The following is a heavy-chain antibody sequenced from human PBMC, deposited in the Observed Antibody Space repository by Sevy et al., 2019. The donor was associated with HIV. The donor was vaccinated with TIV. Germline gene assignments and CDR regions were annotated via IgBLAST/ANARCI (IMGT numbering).Heavy chain of an antibody. D-gene: IGHD3-16*01. Sequence: ASVKVSCKASGYTFTSYDINWVRQATGQGLEWMGWMNPNSGNTGYAQKFQGRVTMTRNTPISTAYMELSSLRSEDTAVYYCARSRSRMGPHYYGMDVWGQGTTVTVSS. CDR2: MNPNSGNT. CDR1: GYTFTSYD. CDR3: ARSRSRMGPHYYGMDV. V-gene: IGHV1-8*01. J-gene: IGHJ6*02.